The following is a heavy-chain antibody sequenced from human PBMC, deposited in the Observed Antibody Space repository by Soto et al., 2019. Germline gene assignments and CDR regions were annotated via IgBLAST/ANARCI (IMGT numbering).Heavy chain of an antibody. J-gene: IGHJ4*02. V-gene: IGHV4-39*01. D-gene: IGHD3-3*01. CDR1: GGSISDGLYY. CDR3: ARHQFTVNAIHFDS. CDR2: VYYTGRT. Sequence: QLQLQESGPGPVKPSETLSLTCTVSGGSISDGLYYWGWIRQPPGKELEWIGSVYYTGRTFYNPSLKSRVTIAADTSQNQFSLRLTSATAADMAVYFCARHQFTVNAIHFDSWGQGTLVTVSS.